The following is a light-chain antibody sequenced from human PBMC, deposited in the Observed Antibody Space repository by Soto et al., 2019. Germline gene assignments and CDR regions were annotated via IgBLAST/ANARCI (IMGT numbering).Light chain of an antibody. CDR1: ESISSHY. CDR3: QNFGDSPFT. J-gene: IGKJ3*01. Sequence: PGERATLSCRASESISSHYIAWYQQKPGQAPRLLIFGASTRATGIPDRFSGSWSGTDITLTISRLEPEDFAVYYCQNFGDSPFTFGPGTKVDIK. V-gene: IGKV3-20*01. CDR2: GAS.